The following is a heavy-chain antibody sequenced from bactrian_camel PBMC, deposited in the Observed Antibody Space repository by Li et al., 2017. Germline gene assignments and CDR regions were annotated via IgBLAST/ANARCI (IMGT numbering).Heavy chain of an antibody. D-gene: IGHD5*01. CDR2: FGTGGGST. CDR3: AADPLRAWGRCRGDFGY. CDR1: GYPDSNYC. V-gene: IGHV3S1*01. J-gene: IGHJ6*01. Sequence: QVQLVESGGGSVQAGGSLRLSCAASGYPDSNYCMGWFRQAPGKEREGVAAFGTGGGSTYYADSVKGRFTIAQDNAKNTLYLQMNNLKPEDTAMYYCAADPLRAWGRCRGDFGYWGQGTQVTVS.